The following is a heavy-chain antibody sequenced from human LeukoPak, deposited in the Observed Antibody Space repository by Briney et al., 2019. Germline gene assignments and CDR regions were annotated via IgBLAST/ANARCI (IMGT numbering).Heavy chain of an antibody. Sequence: GASVKVSCKASGYTFTSYYMHWVRQAPGQGLEWMGWINPNSGGTNYAQKFQGRVTMTRDTSISTAYMELSRLRSDDTAVYYCARGWEYSSSTYYYYYGMDVWGQGTTVTVSS. D-gene: IGHD6-6*01. V-gene: IGHV1-2*02. CDR3: ARGWEYSSSTYYYYYGMDV. CDR1: GYTFTSYY. J-gene: IGHJ6*02. CDR2: INPNSGGT.